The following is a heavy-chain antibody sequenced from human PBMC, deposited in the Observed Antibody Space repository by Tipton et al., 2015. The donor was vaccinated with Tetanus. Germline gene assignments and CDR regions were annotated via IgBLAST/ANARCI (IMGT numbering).Heavy chain of an antibody. V-gene: IGHV5-51*01. CDR1: GYIFNNYW. J-gene: IGHJ4*02. CDR2: IYPGDSGT. Sequence: MQLVQSGGEVKKPGEPLKISCKGSGYIFNNYWIGWVRQKPGKGLEWMGIIYPGDSGTRYSPSFQGQVTISVDKSINTAYLQWSSLKASDTSMFYCARAHCTDGVCNFDFWGQGALVTVAS. D-gene: IGHD2-8*01. CDR3: ARAHCTDGVCNFDF.